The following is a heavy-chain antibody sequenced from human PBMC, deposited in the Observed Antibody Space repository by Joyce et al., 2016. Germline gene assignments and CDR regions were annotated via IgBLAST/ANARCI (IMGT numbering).Heavy chain of an antibody. D-gene: IGHD5-18*01. J-gene: IGHJ2*01. V-gene: IGHV4-38-2*01. CDR3: ARRPYNVHTPLGSDWYFDL. CDR1: GLSFDLHSF. CDR2: VSLHGIT. Sequence: QVQLQESGPGLVKPSETLSLTCGVSGLSFDLHSFWGWIRQPPGKGLGWIGNVSLHGITHYSPSLKSRVTISMDTSKNQFSLNLNSLTAADTAVYFCARRPYNVHTPLGSDWYFDLWGRGTLVTVSS.